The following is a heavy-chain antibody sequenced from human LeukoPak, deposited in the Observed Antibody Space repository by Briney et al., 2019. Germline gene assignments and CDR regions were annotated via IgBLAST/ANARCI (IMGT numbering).Heavy chain of an antibody. J-gene: IGHJ4*02. Sequence: GGSLRLSCAASGFTFDDYAMHWVRQAPGEGLEWVSGISWNSGSIGYADSVKGRFTISRDNAKNSLYLQMNSLRAEDTALYYGAKATQILGPFPPKNDSGDPVFAYWGQGTLVPVSS. CDR3: AKATQILGPFPPKNDSGDPVFAY. D-gene: IGHD4-17*01. CDR2: ISWNSGSI. CDR1: GFTFDDYA. V-gene: IGHV3-9*01.